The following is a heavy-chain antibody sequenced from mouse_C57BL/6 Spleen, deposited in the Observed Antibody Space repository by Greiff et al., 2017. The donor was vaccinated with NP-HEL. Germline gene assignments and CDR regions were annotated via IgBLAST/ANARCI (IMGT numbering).Heavy chain of an antibody. CDR3: ARDGYITTVPFAY. CDR1: GFTFSSYA. CDR2: ISDGGSYT. V-gene: IGHV5-4*01. D-gene: IGHD1-1*01. J-gene: IGHJ3*01. Sequence: EVQGVESGGGLVKPGGSLKLSCAASGFTFSSYAMSWVRQTPEKRLEWVATISDGGSYTYYPDNVKGRFTISRDNAKNNLYLQMSHLKSEDTAMYYCARDGYITTVPFAYWGQGTLVTVSA.